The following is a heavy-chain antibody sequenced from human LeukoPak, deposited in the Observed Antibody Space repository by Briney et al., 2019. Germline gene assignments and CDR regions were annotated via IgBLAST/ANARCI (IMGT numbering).Heavy chain of an antibody. CDR3: ARGIYGSGSYYQPNWFDP. V-gene: IGHV3-30*02. CDR1: GFTFSSYA. Sequence: TGGSLRLSCAASGFTFSSYAMHWVRQAPGKGLEWVAFIRYVERDKYYADSVKGRFTISRDNSKNTLYLQMNSLREDDTAVYYCARGIYGSGSYYQPNWFDPWGQGTLVTVSS. CDR2: IRYVERDK. D-gene: IGHD3-10*01. J-gene: IGHJ5*02.